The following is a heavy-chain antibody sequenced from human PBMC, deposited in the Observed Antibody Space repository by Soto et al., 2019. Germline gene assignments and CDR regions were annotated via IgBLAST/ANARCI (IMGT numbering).Heavy chain of an antibody. Sequence: PGGSLRLSCAASGFTFSSYAMSWVRQAPGKGLEWVAVISYDGSNKYYADSVKGRFTISRDNSKNTLYLQMNSLRAEDTAVYYCAKEGQHSFDYWGQGTLVTVSS. CDR1: GFTFSSYA. J-gene: IGHJ4*02. V-gene: IGHV3-30*18. CDR3: AKEGQHSFDY. CDR2: ISYDGSNK.